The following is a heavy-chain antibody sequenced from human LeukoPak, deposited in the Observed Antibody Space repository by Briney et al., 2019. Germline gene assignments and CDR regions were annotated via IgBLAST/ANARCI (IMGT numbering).Heavy chain of an antibody. D-gene: IGHD1-1*01. J-gene: IGHJ5*01. V-gene: IGHV2-5*02. CDR2: IYWDDIK. CDR3: AQHTYNDNWHGWFDS. Sequence: SGPTLVKPTQTLTLTCTLSGLSLTTSGVGVGWIRQPPGKALEWLALIYWDDIKGYSPSLKNRLTITKDTSKNQVVLTMTNMDPVDTATYYCAQHTYNDNWHGWFDSWGQGILVNVSS. CDR1: GLSLTTSGVG.